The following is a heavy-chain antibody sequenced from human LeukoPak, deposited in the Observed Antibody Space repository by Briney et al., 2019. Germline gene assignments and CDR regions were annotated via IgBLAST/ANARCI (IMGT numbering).Heavy chain of an antibody. CDR1: GYTFTNYD. J-gene: IGHJ6*03. V-gene: IGHV1-8*03. D-gene: IGHD5-12*01. Sequence: ASVKVSCKASGYTFTNYDINWVRQATGQGLEWMGWMNPNSGNTGYAQKFQGRVTITRNNSLRTAYMELSSLRSEDTAVYCCARVPVATTGKHYYYMDVWGKGTTVTVSS. CDR2: MNPNSGNT. CDR3: ARVPVATTGKHYYYMDV.